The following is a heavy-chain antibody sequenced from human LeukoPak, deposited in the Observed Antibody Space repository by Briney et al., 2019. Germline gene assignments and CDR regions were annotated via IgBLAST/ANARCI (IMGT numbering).Heavy chain of an antibody. V-gene: IGHV4-59*01. CDR2: IYYSGST. Sequence: SEPLSPTCTVSGGSFSSYYWSWIRQPPGKGLEWIGYIYYSGSTDYNPSLKSRVTISVDTSKNQFSLKLTSVTAADTAVYYCARDLGDGYNWAYWGQGTLVTVSS. D-gene: IGHD5-24*01. CDR1: GGSFSSYY. CDR3: ARDLGDGYNWAY. J-gene: IGHJ4*02.